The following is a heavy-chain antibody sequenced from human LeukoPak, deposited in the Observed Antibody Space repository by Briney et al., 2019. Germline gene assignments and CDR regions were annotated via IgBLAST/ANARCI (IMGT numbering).Heavy chain of an antibody. CDR2: IYYSRST. J-gene: IGHJ4*02. CDR3: ARSSHPAGLNFDY. V-gene: IGHV4-31*03. CDR1: GGSINSGGYY. Sequence: SQTLSLTCTVSGGSINSGGYYWSWIRQHPGKGLEWIGYIYYSRSTSYNPSLKSRVTISVDTSKNQFSLKLSSVTAADTAVYYCARSSHPAGLNFDYWGQGTLVTVSS. D-gene: IGHD1-14*01.